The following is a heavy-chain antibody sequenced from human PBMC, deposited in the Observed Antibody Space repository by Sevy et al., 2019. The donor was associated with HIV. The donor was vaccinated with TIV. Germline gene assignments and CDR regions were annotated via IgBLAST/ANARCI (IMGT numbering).Heavy chain of an antibody. CDR1: GFTFSDYY. CDR2: ISSSGSTI. D-gene: IGHD1-26*01. J-gene: IGHJ6*02. CDR3: ARYYRGIVGAIYYYRMDV. Sequence: GGSLRLSCAASGFTFSDYYMSWIRQAPGKGLEWVSYISSSGSTIYYADSVKGRFTISRDNAKNSLYLQMNSLRAEDTAVYYCARYYRGIVGAIYYYRMDVWGQGTTVTVSS. V-gene: IGHV3-11*04.